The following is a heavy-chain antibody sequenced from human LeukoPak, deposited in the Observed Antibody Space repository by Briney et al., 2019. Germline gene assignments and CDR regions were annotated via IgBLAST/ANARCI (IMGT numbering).Heavy chain of an antibody. CDR1: GFTFSSYA. J-gene: IGHJ6*02. V-gene: IGHV3-23*01. CDR3: VKFRSDRIVGGGMDV. D-gene: IGHD1-26*01. CDR2: ISGRGGIK. Sequence: GGSLRLSCGASGFTFSSYAMTWVRQAPGKGLEWVSAISGRGGIKYYADSVKGRFTISRDNSKNTLNPEMNSLRAEDTGVYYCVKFRSDRIVGGGMDVWGQGTTVTVSS.